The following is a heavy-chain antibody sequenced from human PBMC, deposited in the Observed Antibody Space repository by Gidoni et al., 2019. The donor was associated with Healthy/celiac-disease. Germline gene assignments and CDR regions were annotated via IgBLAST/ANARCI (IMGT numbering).Heavy chain of an antibody. D-gene: IGHD3-22*01. J-gene: IGHJ4*02. CDR2: IYYSGST. CDR1: GGSISSSSYY. V-gene: IGHV4-39*01. CDR3: AMIGMGSDIDY. Sequence: QLQLQESGPGLVTPSETLSLTCTVSGGSISSSSYYWGWIRQPPGKGLEWIGSIYYSGSTYYNPSLKSRVTISVDTSKNQFSLKLSSVTAADTAVYYCAMIGMGSDIDYWGQGTLVTVSS.